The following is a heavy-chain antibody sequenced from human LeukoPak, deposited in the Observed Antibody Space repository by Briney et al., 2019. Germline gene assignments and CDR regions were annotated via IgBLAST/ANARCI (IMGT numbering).Heavy chain of an antibody. CDR1: GFMFSTYW. CDR2: IKEDGSEK. V-gene: IGHV3-7*01. CDR3: SRGGAPEYSYGYHLDY. D-gene: IGHD5-18*01. Sequence: GGSLRLSCAASGFMFSTYWMSWVRQAPGKGLEWVANIKEDGSEKYYVDSVKGRFTISRDNTKNSLYQQMNSLRADETAVYYSSRGGAPEYSYGYHLDYWGQGTLVTVSS. J-gene: IGHJ4*02.